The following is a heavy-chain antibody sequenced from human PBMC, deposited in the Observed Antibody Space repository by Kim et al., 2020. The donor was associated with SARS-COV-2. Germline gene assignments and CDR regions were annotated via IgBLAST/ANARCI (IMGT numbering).Heavy chain of an antibody. Sequence: GGSLRLSCAASGFTFSSYGMHWVRQAPGKGLEWVAVISYDGSNKYYADSVKGRFTISRDNSKNTLYLQMNSLRAEDTAVYYCAKDRSGSYPGGGDYWGQGTLVTVSS. CDR2: ISYDGSNK. J-gene: IGHJ4*02. D-gene: IGHD1-26*01. CDR1: GFTFSSYG. CDR3: AKDRSGSYPGGGDY. V-gene: IGHV3-30*18.